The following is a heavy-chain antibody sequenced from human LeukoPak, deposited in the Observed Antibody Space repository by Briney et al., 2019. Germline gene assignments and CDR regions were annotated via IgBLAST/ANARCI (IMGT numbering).Heavy chain of an antibody. J-gene: IGHJ5*02. CDR1: GFTFSSYG. Sequence: GGSLRLSCAASGFTFSSYGMHWVRQAPGKGLEWVAVISYDGSNKYYADSVKGRFTISRDNSKNTLYLQMNSLRAEDTAVYYCARDQRPSMVRGVIIAAYNWFDPWGQGTLVTVSS. V-gene: IGHV3-30*03. CDR2: ISYDGSNK. D-gene: IGHD3-10*01. CDR3: ARDQRPSMVRGVIIAAYNWFDP.